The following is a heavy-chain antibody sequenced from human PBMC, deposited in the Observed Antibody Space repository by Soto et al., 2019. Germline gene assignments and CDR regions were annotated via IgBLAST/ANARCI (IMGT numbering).Heavy chain of an antibody. CDR2: ISPYTGNT. CDR3: GMVDNYVTPTPQDV. CDR1: GYIFVNYG. V-gene: IGHV1-18*01. Sequence: QVQLVQSGDEVKKPGALVKVSCKASGYIFVNYGIAWVRQAPGQGLEWMGWISPYTGNTHSATKVQGRLTMTTDTSTSTAYMDLGSLTSDDTAVYYCGMVDNYVTPTPQDVWGEGTTVTVSS. D-gene: IGHD3-16*01. J-gene: IGHJ6*04.